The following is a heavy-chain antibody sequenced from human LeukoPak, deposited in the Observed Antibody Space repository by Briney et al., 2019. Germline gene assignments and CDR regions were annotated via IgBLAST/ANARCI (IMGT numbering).Heavy chain of an antibody. CDR3: ARLFLAAYGMDV. J-gene: IGHJ6*02. Sequence: SETLSLTCTVSCGSISSYYWSWIRQPPGKGLEWIGYIYYSGSTNYNPSLKSRVTISVDTSKNQFSLKLSSVTAADTAVYYCARLFLAAYGMDVWGQGTTVTVSS. V-gene: IGHV4-59*12. CDR1: CGSISSYY. D-gene: IGHD2-21*01. CDR2: IYYSGST.